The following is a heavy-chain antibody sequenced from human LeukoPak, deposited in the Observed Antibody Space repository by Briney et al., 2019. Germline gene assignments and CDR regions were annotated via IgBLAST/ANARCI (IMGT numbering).Heavy chain of an antibody. CDR1: GLTFDDYV. Sequence: GGSLRLSCAASGLTFDDYVMHWVRQAPGKGLEWVSGISWNSGSIGYADSVKGRFTISIDNAKNSLSLQMDSLRAGDTALYYCAKEGYDGSGYYYFDYWGQGTRVTVSS. CDR2: ISWNSGSI. CDR3: AKEGYDGSGYYYFDY. D-gene: IGHD3-22*01. J-gene: IGHJ4*02. V-gene: IGHV3-9*01.